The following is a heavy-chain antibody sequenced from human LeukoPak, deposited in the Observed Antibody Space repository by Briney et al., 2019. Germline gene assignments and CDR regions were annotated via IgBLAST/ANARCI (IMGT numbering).Heavy chain of an antibody. Sequence: EASVKVSCKASGGTFSNYAINWVRQAPGQGLEWMGRVFPIFGTPNYAQKFQGRVTFTADKSTSTAYMELSSLTSEDTAVYYCARDHGDDYWGQGTLVTVSS. CDR1: GGTFSNYA. CDR2: VFPIFGTP. CDR3: ARDHGDDY. D-gene: IGHD3-10*01. V-gene: IGHV1-69*06. J-gene: IGHJ4*02.